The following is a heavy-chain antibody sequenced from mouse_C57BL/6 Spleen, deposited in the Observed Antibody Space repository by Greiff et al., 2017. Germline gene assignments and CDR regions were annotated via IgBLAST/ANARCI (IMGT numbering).Heavy chain of an antibody. J-gene: IGHJ1*03. Sequence: EVQLQQSGPELVKPGASVKIPCKASGYTFTNYYMDWVKQSHGQSLEWIGDINPNNGGTNYNQKFKGKATLTVDKSSSTAYMELRSLTSEDTAVYYCARRGSNYWYFDVWGTGTTVTVSS. D-gene: IGHD1-1*01. CDR2: INPNNGGT. CDR3: ARRGSNYWYFDV. V-gene: IGHV1-18*01. CDR1: GYTFTNYY.